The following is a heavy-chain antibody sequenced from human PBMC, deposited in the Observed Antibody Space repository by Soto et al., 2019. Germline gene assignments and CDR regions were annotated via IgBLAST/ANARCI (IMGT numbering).Heavy chain of an antibody. CDR2: IWYDGSNK. CDR3: ARRVGVYGSMDDAFDI. D-gene: IGHD2-8*02. J-gene: IGHJ3*02. Sequence: GGSLRLSCAASGFTFSSYGMHWVRQAPGKGLEWVAVIWYDGSNKYYADSVKGRFTISRDNSKNTLYLQMNSLRAEDTAVYYCARRVGVYGSMDDAFDIWGQGTMVTVSS. CDR1: GFTFSSYG. V-gene: IGHV3-33*01.